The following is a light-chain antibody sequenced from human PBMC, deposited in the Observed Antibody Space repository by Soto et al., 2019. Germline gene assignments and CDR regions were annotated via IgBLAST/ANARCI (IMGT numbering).Light chain of an antibody. J-gene: IGKJ4*01. Sequence: EIVLTQSPGTLSLSPGERATLSCRASQSVSGSYLAWYQQKPGQAPRLLIHGASSRATGIPDRFSGSGSGTDFTLTISRLEPEDFAVYYCQQFGDSLTFGGGTKVEI. CDR1: QSVSGSY. V-gene: IGKV3-20*01. CDR2: GAS. CDR3: QQFGDSLT.